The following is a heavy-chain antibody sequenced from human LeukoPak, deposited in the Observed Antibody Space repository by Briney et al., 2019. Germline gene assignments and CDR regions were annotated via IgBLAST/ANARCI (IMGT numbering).Heavy chain of an antibody. CDR2: IYYSGST. CDR3: ARDLGYCSGGSCYSGSGMDV. Sequence: PSETLSLTCTVSGGSISSGDYYWSWIRQPPGKGLEWIGYIYYSGSTYYNPSLKSRVTISVDTSKSQFSLKLSSVTAADTAVYYCARDLGYCSGGSCYSGSGMDVWGQGTTVTVSS. D-gene: IGHD2-15*01. J-gene: IGHJ6*02. CDR1: GGSISSGDYY. V-gene: IGHV4-30-4*01.